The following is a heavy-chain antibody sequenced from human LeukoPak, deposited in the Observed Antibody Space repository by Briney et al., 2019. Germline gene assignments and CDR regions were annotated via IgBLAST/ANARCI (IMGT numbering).Heavy chain of an antibody. CDR2: INPKSGGT. V-gene: IGHV1-2*02. Sequence: ASVKVSCKASGYTFTSYYLHWVRQAPGQGLEWMGWINPKSGGTNYAQKFQGRVTMTRDTSISTAYMELSRLKSDDTAVYYCARGQYCSGGSCFLDYWGQGTLVTVSS. J-gene: IGHJ4*02. CDR1: GYTFTSYY. D-gene: IGHD2-15*01. CDR3: ARGQYCSGGSCFLDY.